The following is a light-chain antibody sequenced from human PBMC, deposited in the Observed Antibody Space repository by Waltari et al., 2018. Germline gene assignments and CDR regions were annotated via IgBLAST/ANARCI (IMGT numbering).Light chain of an antibody. Sequence: QSVLTQPPSASGTPGQRVSMSCSGSRANLGSNTVNWYQPPPGTAPKLPIYSNNQRPSGVPDRFSGSKSGTSASLAISGLLSEDEADYYCAAWDDSLNGVIFGGGTKLTVL. CDR2: SNN. CDR3: AAWDDSLNGVI. J-gene: IGLJ2*01. V-gene: IGLV1-44*01. CDR1: RANLGSNT.